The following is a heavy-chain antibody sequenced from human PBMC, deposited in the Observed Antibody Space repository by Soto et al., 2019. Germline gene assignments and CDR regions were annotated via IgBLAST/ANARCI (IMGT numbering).Heavy chain of an antibody. CDR2: IYHTGTT. CDR1: GYAISSGFY. Sequence: SETLSLTCDVSGYAISSGFYWAWIRQPPGKRLEWIGNIYHTGTTYYNPSLKSRVTMSVDTSKNRFSLRLSSVTAADTAVFYCARVRSVGMSGSPGDPWCQGTLVTVSS. D-gene: IGHD3-10*01. CDR3: ARVRSVGMSGSPGDP. V-gene: IGHV4-38-2*01. J-gene: IGHJ5*02.